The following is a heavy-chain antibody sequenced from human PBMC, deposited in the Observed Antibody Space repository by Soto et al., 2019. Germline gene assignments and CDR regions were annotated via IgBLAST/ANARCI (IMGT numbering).Heavy chain of an antibody. J-gene: IGHJ6*02. V-gene: IGHV3-33*01. D-gene: IGHD2-15*01. CDR1: GFTFSSYG. CDR2: IWYDGSNK. CDR3: AREGCSGGSCYSAFYYYYGMDV. Sequence: GGSLRLSCAASGFTFSSYGMHWVRQAPGKGLEWVAVIWYDGSNKYYADSVKGRFTISRDNPKNTLYLQMNSLRAEDTAVYYCAREGCSGGSCYSAFYYYYGMDVWGQGTTVTVSS.